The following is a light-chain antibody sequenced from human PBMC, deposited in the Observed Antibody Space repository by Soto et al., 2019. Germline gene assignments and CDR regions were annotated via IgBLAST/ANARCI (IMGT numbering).Light chain of an antibody. CDR1: QRVDSRY. J-gene: IGKJ2*01. CDR3: QQRSNWPT. Sequence: EIVLTQSPGTLSLSPGERATLSCRASQRVDSRYLAWYQQKPGQAPSLLIYGASSRATGIPDRFSGSGSGTDFTLTISRLEPEDFAVYYCQQRSNWPTFGQGTKLEI. CDR2: GAS. V-gene: IGKV3D-20*02.